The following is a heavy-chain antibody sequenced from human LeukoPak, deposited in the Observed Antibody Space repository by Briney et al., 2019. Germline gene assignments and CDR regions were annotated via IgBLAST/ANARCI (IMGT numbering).Heavy chain of an antibody. Sequence: GGSLRLSCAASGLRFSDYYVSWIRQAPGKGLQWVSYISSGGDIMHYADSVKGRFTSSGDNAKNTPYLQMNSLRVEDTAMYYCTRSGRGGAFDIWGRGTMVTVSS. CDR1: GLRFSDYY. J-gene: IGHJ3*02. V-gene: IGHV3-11*04. CDR3: TRSGRGGAFDI. D-gene: IGHD1-26*01. CDR2: ISSGGDIM.